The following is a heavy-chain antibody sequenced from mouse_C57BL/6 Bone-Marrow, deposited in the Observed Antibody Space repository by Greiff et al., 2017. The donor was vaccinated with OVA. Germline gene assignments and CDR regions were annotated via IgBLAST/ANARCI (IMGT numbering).Heavy chain of an antibody. V-gene: IGHV7-1*01. CDR3: ARDAYYDYDDYAMDY. Sequence: EVKLMESGGGLVQSGRSLRLSCATSGFTFSDFYMEWVRQAPGKGLEWIAASRNKANDYTPEYSASVKGRFIVSRDTSQSILYLQMNALRAEDTAMYDCARDAYYDYDDYAMDYWGQGTSVTVSS. CDR1: GFTFSDFY. J-gene: IGHJ4*01. D-gene: IGHD2-4*01. CDR2: SRNKANDYTP.